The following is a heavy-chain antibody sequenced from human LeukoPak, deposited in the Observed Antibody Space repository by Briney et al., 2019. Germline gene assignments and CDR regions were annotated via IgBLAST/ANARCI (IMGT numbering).Heavy chain of an antibody. J-gene: IGHJ4*02. CDR3: ARQNNFRLDY. CDR2: IYPGDSDT. V-gene: IGHV5-51*01. D-gene: IGHD5-24*01. CDR1: GYTFSSYW. Sequence: PGESLRISCKGSGYTFSSYWIGWVRQMPGKGLEWMGIIYPGDSDTRYSPSLQGQVTISVDTSIGTAYLQWSSLKASDTAIYYCARQNNFRLDYWGQGTLVTVSS.